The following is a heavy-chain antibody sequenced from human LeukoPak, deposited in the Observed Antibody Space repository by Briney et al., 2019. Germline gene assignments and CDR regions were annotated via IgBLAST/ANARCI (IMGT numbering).Heavy chain of an antibody. CDR3: AKDGYYYDSSGYANPLDY. CDR2: IRYDGSNK. J-gene: IGHJ4*02. V-gene: IGHV3-30*02. Sequence: GGSLRLSCAASGFTFSSYGMHWVRQAPGKGLEWVAFIRYDGSNKYYADSVKGRFTISRDNSKNTLYLQMNSLRAEDTAVYYCAKDGYYYDSSGYANPLDYWGQGTLVTVSS. D-gene: IGHD3-22*01. CDR1: GFTFSSYG.